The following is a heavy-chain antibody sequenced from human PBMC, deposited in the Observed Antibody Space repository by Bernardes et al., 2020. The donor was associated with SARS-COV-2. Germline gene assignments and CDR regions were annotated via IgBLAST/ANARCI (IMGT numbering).Heavy chain of an antibody. Sequence: GGSLRLSCEASGFTFSNYGMHWIRQAPGKGLEWVAVIWYDGSNKYYADSVRGRFTISKDNSKSTLYLQVNSLRAEDTAMYYCARDRGGDLAPDYWGQGTLVTVYS. CDR2: IWYDGSNK. CDR1: GFTFSNYG. J-gene: IGHJ4*02. D-gene: IGHD2-21*02. CDR3: ARDRGGDLAPDY. V-gene: IGHV3-33*01.